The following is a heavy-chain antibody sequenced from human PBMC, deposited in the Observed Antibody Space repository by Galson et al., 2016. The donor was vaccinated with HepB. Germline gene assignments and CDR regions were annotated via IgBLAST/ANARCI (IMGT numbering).Heavy chain of an antibody. CDR2: INPPSGGT. D-gene: IGHD1-26*01. Sequence: SVKVSCKASGYSFPGYYIHWVRQAPGHGLEWMGWINPPSGGTNYAQKFQGRVTMARDTSINTAYMEMRRLRSDDTAVYYCAREFGAAYDAFDLWGQGTMVTVSS. CDR1: GYSFPGYY. J-gene: IGHJ3*01. CDR3: AREFGAAYDAFDL. V-gene: IGHV1-2*02.